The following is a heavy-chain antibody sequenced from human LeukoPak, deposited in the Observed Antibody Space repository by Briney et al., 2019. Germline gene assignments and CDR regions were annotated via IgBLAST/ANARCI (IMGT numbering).Heavy chain of an antibody. J-gene: IGHJ4*02. Sequence: ASVNVSCKASGYTFTSYDINWVRQAPGQGLEWMGWMNPNSGNTGYAQKFQGRVTMTRNTSISIAYMELSSLRSEDTAVYYCARRKVHSSGWYRVSYYFDYWGQGTLVTVSS. CDR3: ARRKVHSSGWYRVSYYFDY. CDR2: MNPNSGNT. CDR1: GYTFTSYD. D-gene: IGHD6-19*01. V-gene: IGHV1-8*01.